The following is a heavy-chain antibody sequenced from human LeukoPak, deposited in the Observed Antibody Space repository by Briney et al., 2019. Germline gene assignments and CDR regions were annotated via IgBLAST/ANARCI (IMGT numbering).Heavy chain of an antibody. CDR1: GGSFSGYY. V-gene: IGHV4-34*01. Sequence: SETLSLTCAVYGGSFSGYYWSWIRQPPGKGLDWIGEINHSGSTNYNPSLKSRVTISVDTSKNQFSLKLSSVTAADTAVYYCAVRGQRWPHPRSFDYWGQGTLVTVSS. J-gene: IGHJ4*02. CDR3: AVRGQRWPHPRSFDY. D-gene: IGHD5-24*01. CDR2: INHSGST.